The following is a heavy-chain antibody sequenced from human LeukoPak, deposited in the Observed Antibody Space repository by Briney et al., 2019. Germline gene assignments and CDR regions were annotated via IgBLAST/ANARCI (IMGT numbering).Heavy chain of an antibody. CDR1: GGSFSGYY. J-gene: IGHJ4*02. D-gene: IGHD3-3*01. Sequence: PSETLSLTCAVDGGSFSGYYWSWIRQPPGKGLEWIGEINHSGSTNYNPSLKSRVTISVDTSKNQSSLKLSSVTAADTAVYYCARADYDFWSGYFYWGQGTLVTVSS. V-gene: IGHV4-34*01. CDR3: ARADYDFWSGYFY. CDR2: INHSGST.